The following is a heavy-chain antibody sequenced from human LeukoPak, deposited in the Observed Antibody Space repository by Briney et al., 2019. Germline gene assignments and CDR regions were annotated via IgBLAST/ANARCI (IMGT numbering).Heavy chain of an antibody. V-gene: IGHV5-51*01. CDR2: IYPGDSDT. J-gene: IGHJ4*02. D-gene: IGHD6-19*01. Sequence: GESLNISCKVSGYSFTSYWIGCLSQMPGKRPECIEIIYPGDSDTRYSPSFQGHVTISADKSISTAYLQWSSLKASDTAMYYCAKSDSSGWLLFDYWGQGTLATVSS. CDR1: GYSFTSYW. CDR3: AKSDSSGWLLFDY.